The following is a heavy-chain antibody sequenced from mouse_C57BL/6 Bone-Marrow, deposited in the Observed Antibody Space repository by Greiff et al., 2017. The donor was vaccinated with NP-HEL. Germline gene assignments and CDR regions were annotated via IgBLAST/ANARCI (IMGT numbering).Heavy chain of an antibody. J-gene: IGHJ1*03. CDR2: ISYDGSN. V-gene: IGHV3-6*01. CDR1: GYSITSGYY. Sequence: ESGPGLVKPSQSLSLTCSVTGYSITSGYYWNWIRQFPGNKLEWMGYISYDGSNNYNPSLKNRISITRDTSKNQFFLKLNSVTTEDTATYYCARDRGGSYWYFDVWGTGTTVTVSS. CDR3: ARDRGGSYWYFDV. D-gene: IGHD3-1*01.